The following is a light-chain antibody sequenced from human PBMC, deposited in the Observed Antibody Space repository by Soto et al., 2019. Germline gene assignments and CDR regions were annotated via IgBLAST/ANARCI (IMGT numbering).Light chain of an antibody. Sequence: DIQLTQSPSFLSASVGDSVTITCRASQGINSYLAWYQQKPGQAPKLLIYAASTLQSGVPSRFSGSGSGTEFTLTISSLQPEDFATYFCQQRKSRLITFGEGTRLEIK. V-gene: IGKV1-9*01. J-gene: IGKJ5*01. CDR1: QGINSY. CDR2: AAS. CDR3: QQRKSRLIT.